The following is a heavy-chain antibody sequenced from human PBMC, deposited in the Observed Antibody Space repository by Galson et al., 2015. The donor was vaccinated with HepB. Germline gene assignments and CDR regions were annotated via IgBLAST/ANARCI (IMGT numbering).Heavy chain of an antibody. CDR1: GFSFSSSW. D-gene: IGHD3-16*01. CDR2: MNQDGSKT. J-gene: IGHJ4*02. CDR3: ARDPEFGALDY. Sequence: SLRLSCAASGFSFSSSWMSWVRQAPGKGLEWVAIMNQDGSKTYYVDSVKGRFIISRDNAKNSLYLQMNSLRAEDTAVFYCARDPEFGALDYWGQGALVTVSS. V-gene: IGHV3-7*01.